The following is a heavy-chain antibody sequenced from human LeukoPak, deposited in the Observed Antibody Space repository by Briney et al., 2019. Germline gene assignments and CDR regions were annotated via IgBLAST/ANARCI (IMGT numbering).Heavy chain of an antibody. D-gene: IGHD3-9*01. CDR1: GFTFSSYG. J-gene: IGHJ4*02. CDR3: AKERYFDWLLSDY. Sequence: GGSLRLSCAAPGFTFSSYGMHWVRQAPGKGLEWVAFIRHDGSNKYYADSVKGRFTISRDNSKNTLYLQMNSLRAEDTAVYYCAKERYFDWLLSDYWGQGTLVTVSS. CDR2: IRHDGSNK. V-gene: IGHV3-30*02.